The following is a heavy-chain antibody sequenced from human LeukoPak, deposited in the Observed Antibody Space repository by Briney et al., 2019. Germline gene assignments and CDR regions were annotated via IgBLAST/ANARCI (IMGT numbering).Heavy chain of an antibody. J-gene: IGHJ3*02. V-gene: IGHV1-8*01. D-gene: IGHD3-22*01. CDR3: ARGLKSYYDSSGYYAFDI. Sequence: ASAKVSCKASGYTFTSYDINWVRQATGQGLEWMGWMNPNSGNTGYAQKFQGRVTMTRNTSISTAYMELSSLRSEDTAVYYCARGLKSYYDSSGYYAFDIWGQGTMVTVSS. CDR1: GYTFTSYD. CDR2: MNPNSGNT.